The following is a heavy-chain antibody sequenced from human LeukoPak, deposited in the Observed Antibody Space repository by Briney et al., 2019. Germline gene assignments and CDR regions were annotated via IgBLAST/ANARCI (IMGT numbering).Heavy chain of an antibody. Sequence: ASVKVSCKASGYTFTGYYMHWVRQAPGQGLEWMGWMNPNSGNTGYAQKFQGRVTMTRNTSISTAYMELSSLRSEDTAVYYCARQCGGDCTSWGQGTLVTVSS. V-gene: IGHV1-8*02. CDR2: MNPNSGNT. CDR1: GYTFTGYY. D-gene: IGHD2-21*02. CDR3: ARQCGGDCTS. J-gene: IGHJ5*02.